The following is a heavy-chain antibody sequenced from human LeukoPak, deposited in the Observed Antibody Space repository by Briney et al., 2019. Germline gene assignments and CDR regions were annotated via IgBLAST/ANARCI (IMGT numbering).Heavy chain of an antibody. CDR2: ISGSGDNT. CDR3: AKIPVTSRPFYFDY. CDR1: GFTFSTYA. V-gene: IGHV3-23*01. Sequence: GGSVRLSCAASGFTFSTYAMSWVRQAPGKGLEWVSGISGSGDNTYYADSVKGRLTISRDNSKNTLYLQMNSLRAEDTAVYYCAKIPVTSRPFYFDYWGQGTPVTTYS. J-gene: IGHJ4*02. D-gene: IGHD6-19*01.